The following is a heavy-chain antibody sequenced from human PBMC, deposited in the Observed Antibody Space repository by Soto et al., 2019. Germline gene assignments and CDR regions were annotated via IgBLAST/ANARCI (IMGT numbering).Heavy chain of an antibody. CDR2: ISYDGSNK. Sequence: QVQLVESGGGVVQPVRSLRLSCAASGFTFSSYAMHWVRQAPGKGLEWVAVISYDGSNKYYADSVKGRFTISRDNSKNTLYLQMNSLRAEDTAVYYCARDHDYGLQYAFDIWGQGTMVTVSS. CDR1: GFTFSSYA. J-gene: IGHJ3*02. V-gene: IGHV3-30-3*01. CDR3: ARDHDYGLQYAFDI. D-gene: IGHD4-17*01.